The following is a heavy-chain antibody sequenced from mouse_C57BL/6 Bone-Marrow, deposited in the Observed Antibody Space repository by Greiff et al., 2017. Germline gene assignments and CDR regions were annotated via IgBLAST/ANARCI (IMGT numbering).Heavy chain of an antibody. CDR2: IWRGGST. V-gene: IGHV2-5*01. D-gene: IGHD1-1*02. Sequence: QVQLKESGPGLVQPSQSLSITCTVSGFSLTSYGVHWVRQSPGKGLEWLGVIWRGGSTDYNAAFMSRLSITTDNSKSQVFFKMNSLQADDTAIYYCAKNGGAWYFDVWGTGTTVTVSS. CDR1: GFSLTSYG. J-gene: IGHJ1*03. CDR3: AKNGGAWYFDV.